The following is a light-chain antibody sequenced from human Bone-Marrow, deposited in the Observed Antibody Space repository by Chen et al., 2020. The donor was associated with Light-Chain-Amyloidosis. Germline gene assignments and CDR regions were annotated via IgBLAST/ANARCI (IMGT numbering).Light chain of an antibody. CDR1: SSDVGSYNL. V-gene: IGLV2-23*02. CDR3: CSYAGSSTLV. CDR2: EVS. J-gene: IGLJ3*02. Sequence: QSALPQPASASGSPGQSITISCTGTSSDVGSYNLVSWYQQHPGKAPQLMIYEVSKRPSGVSNRFSGSKSGNTASLTISGLQAEDEADYYCCSYAGSSTLVFGGGTKLTVL.